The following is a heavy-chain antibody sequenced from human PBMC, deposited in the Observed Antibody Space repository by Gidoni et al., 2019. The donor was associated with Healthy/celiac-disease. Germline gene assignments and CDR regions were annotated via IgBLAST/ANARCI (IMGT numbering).Heavy chain of an antibody. CDR2: ISSSSSYI. V-gene: IGHV3-21*01. D-gene: IGHD1-1*01. CDR1: GFTFSSYS. CDR3: ARSDSPALIRIKTKDAFDI. Sequence: EVQLVESGGGLVKPGGSLRLSCAASGFTFSSYSMHWVRQAPGKGLEWVSSISSSSSYIYYADSVKGRFTISRDNAKNSLYLQMNSLRAEDTAVYYCARSDSPALIRIKTKDAFDIWGQGTMVTVSS. J-gene: IGHJ3*02.